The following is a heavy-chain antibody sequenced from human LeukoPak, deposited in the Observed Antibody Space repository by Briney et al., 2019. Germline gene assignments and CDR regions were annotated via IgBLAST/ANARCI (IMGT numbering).Heavy chain of an antibody. V-gene: IGHV5-51*01. J-gene: IGHJ4*02. CDR1: GYSFTSYW. CDR3: ARHPTGIAVAGIEPYYFDY. CDR2: IYPGDSDT. Sequence: GESLKISCKGSGYSFTSYWIGWVRQMPGKGLEWMGIIYPGDSDTRYSPSFQGQVTISADKSISTAYLQWSSLKASDTAMYYCARHPTGIAVAGIEPYYFDYWGQGTLVTVSS. D-gene: IGHD6-19*01.